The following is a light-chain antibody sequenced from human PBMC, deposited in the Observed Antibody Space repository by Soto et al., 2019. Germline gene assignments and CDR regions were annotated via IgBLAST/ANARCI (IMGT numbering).Light chain of an antibody. Sequence: DIQMTQSPSTLSASVGVRVTITCRASQSISSWLAWYQQKPGKAPKLLIYKASSLESGVPSRFSGSGSGTEFTLTISSLQTDDFANYYCQQYNSYYTFGQGTKLEIK. CDR3: QQYNSYYT. CDR1: QSISSW. V-gene: IGKV1-5*03. CDR2: KAS. J-gene: IGKJ2*01.